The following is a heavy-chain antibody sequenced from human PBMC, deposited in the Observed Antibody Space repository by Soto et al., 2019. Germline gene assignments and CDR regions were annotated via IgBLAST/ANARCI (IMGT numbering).Heavy chain of an antibody. CDR2: IYWDDDK. D-gene: IGHD2-15*01. CDR3: AHRFLKGYCSGGSCYTAGPYFDY. J-gene: IGHJ4*02. Sequence: SGPTLVNPTQTLTLTCTFSGFSLSTSGVGVGWIRQPPGKALEWLALIYWDDDKRYSPSLKSRLTITKDTSKNQVVLTMTNMDPVDTATYYCAHRFLKGYCSGGSCYTAGPYFDYWGQGTLVTVSS. CDR1: GFSLSTSGVG. V-gene: IGHV2-5*02.